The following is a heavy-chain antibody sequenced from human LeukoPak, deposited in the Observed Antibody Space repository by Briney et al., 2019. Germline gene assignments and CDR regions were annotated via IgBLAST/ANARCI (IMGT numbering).Heavy chain of an antibody. J-gene: IGHJ4*02. CDR2: ISSSGGNT. V-gene: IGHV3-23*01. CDR3: AKEVYSYGPRGLDY. CDR1: GFTFSTYA. Sequence: GGPLRLSCAASGFTFSTYAMSWVRQAPGKGLEWVSAISSSGGNTIYADSVKGRFTISRDNSKNTLYLQMNSLRAEDTAVYYCAKEVYSYGPRGLDYWGQGTLVTVSS. D-gene: IGHD5-18*01.